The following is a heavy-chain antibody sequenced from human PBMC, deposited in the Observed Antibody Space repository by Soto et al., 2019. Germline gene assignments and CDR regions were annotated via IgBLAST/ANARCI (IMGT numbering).Heavy chain of an antibody. V-gene: IGHV1-18*01. CDR2: ISAYNGNT. Sequence: ASVKVSCKASGYTFTSYGISWVRQAPGQGLEWMGWISAYNGNTNYAQKLQGRVTISVDTSKNQFSLKLTSVTAADTAVYYCARDAGPGLLPAVMDYLDYWGPGALVTVSS. J-gene: IGHJ4*02. CDR3: ARDAGPGLLPAVMDYLDY. CDR1: GYTFTSYG. D-gene: IGHD2-2*01.